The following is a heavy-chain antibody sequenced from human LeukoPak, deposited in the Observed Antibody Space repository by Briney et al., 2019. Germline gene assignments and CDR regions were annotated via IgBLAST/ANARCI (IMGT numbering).Heavy chain of an antibody. CDR1: GFTFSGSA. Sequence: GGSLRLSCAASGFTFSGSAMHWVRQASGKGLVWVGRIRSKANSYATAYAASVKGRFTISRDDSKNTAYLQMNSLKTEDTAVYYCTRPYYYDSSGYRDYWGQGTLVTVSS. CDR3: TRPYYYDSSGYRDY. V-gene: IGHV3-73*01. CDR2: IRSKANSYAT. J-gene: IGHJ4*02. D-gene: IGHD3-22*01.